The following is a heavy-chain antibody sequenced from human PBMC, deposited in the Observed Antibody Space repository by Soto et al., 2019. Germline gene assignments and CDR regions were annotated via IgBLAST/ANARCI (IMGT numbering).Heavy chain of an antibody. J-gene: IGHJ4*02. CDR3: AKNHNYYDRSGHYYGDGGFDY. V-gene: IGHV3-33*03. CDR1: GFTFNNFG. D-gene: IGHD3-22*01. Sequence: QVHLAESGGGVVQPGRSLRLSCVASGFTFNNFGMHWVRQAPGKGLELLAVIWFDGSTTYYADSVRGRCTISRDNSKNTLYLEINSLRAEDTAVYYCAKNHNYYDRSGHYYGDGGFDYWGQGTRVTVSS. CDR2: IWFDGSTT.